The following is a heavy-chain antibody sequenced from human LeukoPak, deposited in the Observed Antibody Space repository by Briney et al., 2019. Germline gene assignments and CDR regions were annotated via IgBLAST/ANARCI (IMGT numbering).Heavy chain of an antibody. J-gene: IGHJ3*02. CDR2: IFYIGST. CDR1: GGSISSYY. CDR3: AIGPGGDYGDYGGGAFDI. D-gene: IGHD4-17*01. V-gene: IGHV4-59*12. Sequence: SETLSLTCTVSGGSISSYYWSWIRQPPGKGLDWIGSIFYIGSTQYAQYNPSLKSRVTISADTSKNQFSPKLSSVTAADTAVYYCAIGPGGDYGDYGGGAFDIWGQGTMVTVSS.